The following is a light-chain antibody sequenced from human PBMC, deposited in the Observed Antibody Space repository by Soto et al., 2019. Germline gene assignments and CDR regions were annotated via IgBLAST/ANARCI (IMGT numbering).Light chain of an antibody. CDR1: SSDVGGYNY. Sequence: QSALTQPPSSSGSPGQSVTISWTGTSSDVGGYNYVSWYQQNPGKAPKLMISEVNKRPSGVPDRFSGSKSGNTASLTVSGLQAEDEADYYCSSYSXSLHYVFGTGTKVTVL. J-gene: IGLJ1*01. CDR2: EVN. V-gene: IGLV2-8*01. CDR3: SSYSXSLHYV.